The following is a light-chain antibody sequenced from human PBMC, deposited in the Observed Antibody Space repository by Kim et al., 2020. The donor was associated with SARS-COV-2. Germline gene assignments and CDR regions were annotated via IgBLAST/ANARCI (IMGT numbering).Light chain of an antibody. CDR1: SSDIGRYDF. Sequence: QSALTQSPSASGSRGQSVTISCTGTSSDIGRYDFVSWYQQHAGKAPKLLISEVTKRPSGVPDRFSGSKSGNTASLTVSRLQPEDEAYYYCSPYGGNKNRVVFGGGTQLTVL. J-gene: IGLJ2*01. CDR2: EVT. CDR3: SPYGGNKNRVV. V-gene: IGLV2-8*01.